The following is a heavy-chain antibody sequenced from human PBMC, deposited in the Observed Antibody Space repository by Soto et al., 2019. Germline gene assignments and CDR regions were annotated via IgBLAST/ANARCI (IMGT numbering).Heavy chain of an antibody. V-gene: IGHV2-5*02. J-gene: IGHJ4*02. CDR2: IDGDDNK. CDR3: AHGRTSAKTIFFEY. Sequence: QITVKESGPALVKPTQTLTLTCTFSGLAFSTADRAVGWIRQAPGKALDWLALIDGDDNKRYSPSLKNRLTIASGTSKNQVVLTMTDMDPVDTATYSCAHGRTSAKTIFFEYWGQGTLVTVSA. D-gene: IGHD1-1*01. CDR1: GLAFSTADRA.